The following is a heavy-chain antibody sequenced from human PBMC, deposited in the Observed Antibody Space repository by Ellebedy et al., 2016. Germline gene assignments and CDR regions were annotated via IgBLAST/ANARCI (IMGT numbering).Heavy chain of an antibody. J-gene: IGHJ4*03. CDR3: ARPLGPTYYFDY. CDR1: GYSFTSYW. V-gene: IGHV5-51*01. D-gene: IGHD1-26*01. CDR2: IYPGDSDT. Sequence: GESLKISWNGSGYSFTSYWIGWVRQMPGKGLEWVGIIYPGDSDTRYRTSFQGQVTISADKSISTAYLQWSSLKASDTAMYYCARPLGPTYYFDYWGQGTMVTVSS.